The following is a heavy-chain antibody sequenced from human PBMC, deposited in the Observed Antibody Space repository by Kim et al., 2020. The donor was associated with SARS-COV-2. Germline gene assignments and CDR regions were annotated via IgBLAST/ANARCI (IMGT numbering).Heavy chain of an antibody. J-gene: IGHJ4*02. V-gene: IGHV1-18*01. CDR3: ARVLSRQQLAVDY. D-gene: IGHD6-13*01. Sequence: YAQKLQGSVTMTTDASTSTAYMELKSLRSDDTAVYYCARVLSRQQLAVDYWGQGTLVTVSS.